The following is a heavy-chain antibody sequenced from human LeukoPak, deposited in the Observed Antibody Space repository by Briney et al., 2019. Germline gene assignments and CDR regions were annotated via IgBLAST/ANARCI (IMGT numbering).Heavy chain of an antibody. J-gene: IGHJ6*03. Sequence: GGFLRLSCAASGFSFSSYSMNWVRQAPGKGLEWISYIGASSATIHYADSVQGRFTISRDNAKNSLFLQMDNLRAEDTAVYYCAKVFGVEYFYYMDVWGNGATVIVSS. CDR1: GFSFSSYS. CDR3: AKVFGVEYFYYMDV. V-gene: IGHV3-48*04. D-gene: IGHD3-3*01. CDR2: IGASSATI.